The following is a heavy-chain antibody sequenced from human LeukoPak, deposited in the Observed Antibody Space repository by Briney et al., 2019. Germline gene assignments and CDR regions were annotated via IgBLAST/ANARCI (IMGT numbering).Heavy chain of an antibody. J-gene: IGHJ4*02. D-gene: IGHD2-15*01. CDR2: ISTNTGNP. CDR3: ARGGYPYLSTWYSDY. V-gene: IGHV7-4-1*02. Sequence: ASVKVSCKASGYTFTSRAINWVRQAPGQGLEWMGWISTNTGNPTYAQGFTGRFVFSLDTSVSTAYLQISSLKAEDTAMYYCARGGYPYLSTWYSDYWGQGTLVTVSP. CDR1: GYTFTSRA.